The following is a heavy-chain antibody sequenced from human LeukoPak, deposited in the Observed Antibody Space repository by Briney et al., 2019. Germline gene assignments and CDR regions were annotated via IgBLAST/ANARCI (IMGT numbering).Heavy chain of an antibody. V-gene: IGHV1-8*03. J-gene: IGHJ5*02. CDR3: ARDRIAARNWFDP. CDR2: MNPNSGNT. CDR1: GYTFTSYD. Sequence: GASVKVSCKASGYTFTSYDINWVRQATGQGLEWMGWMNPNSGNTGYAQKFQGRVTITRNTSISTAYMELSSLRSEGTAVYYCARDRIAARNWFDPWGQGTLVTVSS. D-gene: IGHD6-6*01.